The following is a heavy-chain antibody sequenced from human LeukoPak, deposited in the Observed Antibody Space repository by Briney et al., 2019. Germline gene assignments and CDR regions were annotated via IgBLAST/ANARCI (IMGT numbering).Heavy chain of an antibody. CDR1: GGSLSGYY. J-gene: IGHJ4*02. CDR3: ARSTMVRGVIWEPPFDY. CDR2: IYYSGST. Sequence: ASETLSLTCAVYGGSLSGYYWSWIRQPPGKGLEWIGYIYYSGSTNYNPSLKSRVTISVDTSKNQFSLKLSSVTAADTAVYYCARSTMVRGVIWEPPFDYWGQGTLVTVSS. V-gene: IGHV4-59*01. D-gene: IGHD3-10*01.